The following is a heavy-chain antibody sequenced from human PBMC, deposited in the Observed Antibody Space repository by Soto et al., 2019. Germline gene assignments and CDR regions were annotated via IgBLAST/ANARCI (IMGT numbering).Heavy chain of an antibody. D-gene: IGHD2-2*03. V-gene: IGHV3-7*01. J-gene: IGHJ4*02. CDR2: IKKDGSDK. CDR3: ARDLGYCSGTICYTFFDY. Sequence: PVGSLRLSCAASGFTFSGNWMAWVRQAPGKGLEWVANIKKDGSDKNYVDSVKGRFTISRDNAKNSLYLQMNSLRAEDTAVYFCARDLGYCSGTICYTFFDYWGQGAQVTVSS. CDR1: GFTFSGNW.